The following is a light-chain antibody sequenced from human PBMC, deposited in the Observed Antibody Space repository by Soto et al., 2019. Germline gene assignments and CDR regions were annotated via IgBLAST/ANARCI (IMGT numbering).Light chain of an antibody. V-gene: IGKV3-15*01. CDR2: DAS. CDR3: QQFNSWPPWT. Sequence: EIVMTQSPATLSVSPGERATLSCRASQSVSSKLAWYQQKPGQAPRLLIYDASTRATGIPARFSGGGPGTEFTLTISSLQFEDVAVYYCQQFNSWPPWTFGQGTKLEIK. J-gene: IGKJ1*01. CDR1: QSVSSK.